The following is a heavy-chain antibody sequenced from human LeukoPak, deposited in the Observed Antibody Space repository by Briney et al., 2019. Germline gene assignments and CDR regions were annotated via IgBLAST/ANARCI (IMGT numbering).Heavy chain of an antibody. CDR2: IKQDGSEK. J-gene: IGHJ6*02. D-gene: IGHD2/OR15-2a*01. V-gene: IGHV3-7*01. CDR3: VGQSRLPPLYFHFGMDV. CDR1: GFSFRSYW. Sequence: PAGSLRLSCAATGFSFRSYWMNWVRQAPGKGLEWLAIIKQDGSEKHYKGSVEGRFTISRDNAENSLYLQMNSLRAEDTALYYCVGQSRLPPLYFHFGMDVWGQGTTVIVSS.